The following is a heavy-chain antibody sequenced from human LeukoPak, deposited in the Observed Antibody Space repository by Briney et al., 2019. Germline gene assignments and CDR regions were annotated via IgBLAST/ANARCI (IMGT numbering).Heavy chain of an antibody. J-gene: IGHJ4*02. CDR3: VKSGGYGLIDY. CDR2: IYYSGST. Sequence: SETLSLTCTVSGGSISSSSDYWGWIRQPPGKGLEWIGSIYYSGSTYYNPSLKSRVTISVDTSKNQFSLKLSSVTAADTAVYYCVKSGGYGLIDYWGQGTLVTVSS. D-gene: IGHD1-26*01. V-gene: IGHV4-39*01. CDR1: GGSISSSSDY.